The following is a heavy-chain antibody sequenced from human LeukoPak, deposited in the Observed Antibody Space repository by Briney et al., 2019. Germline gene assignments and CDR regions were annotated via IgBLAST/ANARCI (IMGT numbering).Heavy chain of an antibody. CDR3: AKDRPNYYDSSGLDY. D-gene: IGHD3-22*01. CDR2: ISYDGSNK. V-gene: IGHV3-30*18. CDR1: GFSFSSYG. J-gene: IGHJ4*02. Sequence: AGGSLRLSCAASGFSFSSYGMHWVRQAPGKGLEWVAVISYDGSNKYYADSVKGRFTISRDNSKNTLYLQMNSLRAEDTAVYYCAKDRPNYYDSSGLDYWGQGTLVTVSS.